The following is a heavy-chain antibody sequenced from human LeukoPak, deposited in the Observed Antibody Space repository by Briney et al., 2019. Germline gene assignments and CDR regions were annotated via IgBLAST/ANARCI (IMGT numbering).Heavy chain of an antibody. Sequence: PSETLSLTCTVSGGSISSYYWSWIRQPPGKGLEWIGYIYYSGSTNYNPSLKSRVTISVDTSKNQFSLKLSSVTAADTAVYYCAREGTVTHLPDNWFDPWGQGTLVTVSS. V-gene: IGHV4-59*12. CDR2: IYYSGST. J-gene: IGHJ5*02. CDR3: AREGTVTHLPDNWFDP. D-gene: IGHD4-17*01. CDR1: GGSISSYY.